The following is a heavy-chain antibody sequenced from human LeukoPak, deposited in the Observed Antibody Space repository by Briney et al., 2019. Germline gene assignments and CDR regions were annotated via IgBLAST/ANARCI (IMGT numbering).Heavy chain of an antibody. Sequence: GGSLRLSCTASGFTFSTYDMSWVRQAPGKGLEWVSTVRVNGRSTFYADSVKGRFTISRDNSKNTLYLQMSSLRAEDTALYYCAKPGEPSNYYFDYWGQGTLVTVSP. J-gene: IGHJ4*02. CDR2: VRVNGRST. D-gene: IGHD1-14*01. CDR1: GFTFSTYD. CDR3: AKPGEPSNYYFDY. V-gene: IGHV3-23*01.